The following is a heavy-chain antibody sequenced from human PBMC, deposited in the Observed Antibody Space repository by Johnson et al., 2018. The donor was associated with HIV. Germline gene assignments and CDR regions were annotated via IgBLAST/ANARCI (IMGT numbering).Heavy chain of an antibody. V-gene: IGHV3-30*04. D-gene: IGHD2-8*02. CDR2: ISYDGRNK. J-gene: IGHJ3*02. CDR3: AKPGVLGGAFDI. CDR1: GFTFSSYA. Sequence: VQLVESGGGVVQPGRSMRLSCAASGFTFSSYAMHWVRQAPGKGLEWVALISYDGRNKYYADSVKGRFTISRDNSKNTLYLQMNSLRAEDTAVYYCAKPGVLGGAFDIWGQGTMVTVSS.